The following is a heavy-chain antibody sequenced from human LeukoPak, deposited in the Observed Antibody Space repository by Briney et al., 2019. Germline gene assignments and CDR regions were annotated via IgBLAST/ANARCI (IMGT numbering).Heavy chain of an antibody. CDR3: ARALGYYYGSGSYNIPKYHDFDI. J-gene: IGHJ3*02. CDR2: FNHSGST. CDR1: GGSFSGYY. D-gene: IGHD3-10*01. Sequence: PSETLSLTCAVFGGSFSGYYWSWIPQPPGKGLEWIGEFNHSGSTKYNPSLTSRVTISVDTSKNRFSLSLSSVTAADTAVYYCARALGYYYGSGSYNIPKYHDFDIWGQGTMVTASS. V-gene: IGHV4-34*01.